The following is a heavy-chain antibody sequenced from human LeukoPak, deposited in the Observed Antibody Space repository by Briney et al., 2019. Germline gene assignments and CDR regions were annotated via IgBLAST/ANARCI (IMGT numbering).Heavy chain of an antibody. V-gene: IGHV4-59*12. CDR3: ARWCSGGSCYSKDS. CDR2: MYYSGST. Sequence: SETLSLTCTVSGASIISYYWSWIRQPPGKGLEWIGYMYYSGSTNYNPSLKSRVTISVDKSENQFSLKLNSVTAADTAVYYCARWCSGGSCYSKDSWGQGTLVTVSS. J-gene: IGHJ4*02. D-gene: IGHD2-15*01. CDR1: GASIISYY.